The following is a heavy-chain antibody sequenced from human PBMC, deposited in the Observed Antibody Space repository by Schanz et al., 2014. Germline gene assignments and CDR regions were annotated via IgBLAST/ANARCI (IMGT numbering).Heavy chain of an antibody. V-gene: IGHV3-30*03. CDR1: GFTFSSYS. CDR3: ARDHTTESYYSAGPPIDY. Sequence: VQLVESGGGLVQPGGSLRLSCTASGFTFSSYSMNWVRQAPGKGLEWVGVISYDGSKKSYADSVKGRFTISRDNSKNTLYLQRNSLRPEDTAVYYCARDHTTESYYSAGPPIDYWGQGTLLTVSA. CDR2: ISYDGSKK. D-gene: IGHD1-26*01. J-gene: IGHJ4*02.